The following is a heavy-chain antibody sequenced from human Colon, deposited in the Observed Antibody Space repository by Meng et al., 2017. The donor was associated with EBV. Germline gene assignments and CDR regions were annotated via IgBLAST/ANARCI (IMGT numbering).Heavy chain of an antibody. D-gene: IGHD1-14*01. V-gene: IGHV1-18*01. CDR1: GYIFNNYG. Sequence: VQRVQSGAEVKKPGASVKVSCKASGYIFNNYGVSWVRQAPGQGPEWMGWISAYNGNTNYAQNFQGRFTMTTDTSTSTAYMELRSLRSDDTAVYYCARDLPGGTKGTWLNLWGQGTLVTVSS. CDR3: ARDLPGGTKGTWLNL. J-gene: IGHJ5*02. CDR2: ISAYNGNT.